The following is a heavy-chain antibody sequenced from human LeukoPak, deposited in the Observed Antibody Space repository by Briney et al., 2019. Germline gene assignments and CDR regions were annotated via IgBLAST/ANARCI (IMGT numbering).Heavy chain of an antibody. D-gene: IGHD5-18*01. CDR1: GGTFSSYA. V-gene: IGHV1-18*01. Sequence: ASVKVSCKASGGTFSSYAISWVRQAPGQGLEWVGWISTYNGNRNYAQKFQGRVIMTTDTSTSTAYMDLRSLRSDDTAVYYCARDPDGDTDFDYWGQGTLVTVSS. CDR2: ISTYNGNR. CDR3: ARDPDGDTDFDY. J-gene: IGHJ4*02.